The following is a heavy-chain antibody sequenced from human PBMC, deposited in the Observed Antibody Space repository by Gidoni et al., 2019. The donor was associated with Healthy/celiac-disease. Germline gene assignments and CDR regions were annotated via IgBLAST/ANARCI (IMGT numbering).Heavy chain of an antibody. D-gene: IGHD2-2*01. V-gene: IGHV3-74*01. CDR3: AGYCSSTSCPFDY. Sequence: EVQLVESGGGFVQPGGSLRLSCAASGFTFSSYWMHWVRQAPGKGRVWVSRINSDGSSTSYADSVKGRFTISRDNAKNTLYLQMNSLRAEDTAVYYCAGYCSSTSCPFDYWGQGTLVTVSS. CDR2: INSDGSST. CDR1: GFTFSSYW. J-gene: IGHJ4*02.